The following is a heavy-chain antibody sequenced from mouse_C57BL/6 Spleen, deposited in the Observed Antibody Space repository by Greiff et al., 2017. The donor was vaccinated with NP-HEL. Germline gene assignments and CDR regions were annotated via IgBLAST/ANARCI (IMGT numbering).Heavy chain of an antibody. Sequence: VQLQQSGPELVKPGASVKISCKASGYAFSSSWMNWVKQRPGKGLEWIGRIYPGDGDTNYNGKFKGKATLTADKSSSTAYMQLSSLTSGDSAVYFCAYDYDFDYWGQGTTLTVSS. CDR2: IYPGDGDT. CDR1: GYAFSSSW. D-gene: IGHD2-4*01. J-gene: IGHJ2*01. V-gene: IGHV1-82*01. CDR3: AYDYDFDY.